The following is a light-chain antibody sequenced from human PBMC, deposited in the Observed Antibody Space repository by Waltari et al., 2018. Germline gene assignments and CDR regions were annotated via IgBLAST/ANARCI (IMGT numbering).Light chain of an antibody. V-gene: IGKV1-39*01. J-gene: IGKJ4*01. CDR3: QQTYSTPGLT. Sequence: DIQMTQSPSSMSASVGDRVTIHCRASQSISSYLNWYQQKPGKAPKLLIYAASSLQSGVPSRFSGSGSGTDFALTITSLQPEDLGTYYCQQTYSTPGLTFGGGTKVAIK. CDR2: AAS. CDR1: QSISSY.